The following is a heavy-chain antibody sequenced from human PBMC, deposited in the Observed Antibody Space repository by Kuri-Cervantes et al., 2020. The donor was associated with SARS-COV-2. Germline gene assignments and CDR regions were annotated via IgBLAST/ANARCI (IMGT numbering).Heavy chain of an antibody. V-gene: IGHV4-30-4*01. J-gene: IGHJ5*02. D-gene: IGHD2-8*01. CDR1: GGSISSGDYY. CDR3: ARVRDIVLMVYAIRGWFDP. CDR2: IYYSGST. Sequence: LRLSCTVSGGSISSGDYYWSWIRQPPGKGLEWIGYIYYSGSTYYNPSLKSRVTISVDTSKNQFSLKLSSVTAADTAVYYCARVRDIVLMVYAIRGWFDPWGQGALVTVSS.